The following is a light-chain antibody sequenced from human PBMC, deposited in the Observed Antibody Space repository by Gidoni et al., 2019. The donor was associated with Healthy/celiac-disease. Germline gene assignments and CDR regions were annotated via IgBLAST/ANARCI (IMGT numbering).Light chain of an antibody. V-gene: IGLV1-44*01. CDR1: SSNIGSNT. J-gene: IGLJ3*02. CDR3: AAWDDSLNGLWV. Sequence: QSVLTQPPSASGTPGQRVTIPCSGSSSNIGSNTVNWYQQLPGTAPKLLIYSNNPRPSGVPDRFSGSKSGTSASLAISGLQSEEEADYYCAAWDDSLNGLWVFGGGTKLTVL. CDR2: SNN.